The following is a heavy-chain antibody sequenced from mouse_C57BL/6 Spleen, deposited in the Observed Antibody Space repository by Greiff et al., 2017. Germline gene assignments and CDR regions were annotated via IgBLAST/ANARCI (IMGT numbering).Heavy chain of an antibody. D-gene: IGHD2-12*01. CDR1: GYTFTDYN. V-gene: IGHV1-22*01. J-gene: IGHJ4*01. Sequence: VQLQQSGPELVKPGASVKMSCKASGYTFTDYNMHWVKQSHGKSLEWIGYINPNNGGTSSNQKFKGKATLTVNKSSSTAYMELLSLTSEDSAVYYCARGVTGPDYAIDDWGQGTSVTVSS. CDR3: ARGVTGPDYAIDD. CDR2: INPNNGGT.